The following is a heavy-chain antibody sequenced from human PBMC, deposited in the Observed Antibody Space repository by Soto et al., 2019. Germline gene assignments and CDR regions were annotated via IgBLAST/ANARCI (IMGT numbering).Heavy chain of an antibody. J-gene: IGHJ5*02. D-gene: IGHD5-18*01. CDR3: ARVDTAMVGSNWFDP. CDR1: GYTFTSYG. V-gene: IGHV1-18*01. Sequence: XXVKVSCKASGYTFTSYGISWVRQAPGQGLEWMGWISAYNGNTNYAQKLQGRVTMTTDTSTSTAYMELRSLRSDDTAVYYCARVDTAMVGSNWFDPWGQGTLVTVSS. CDR2: ISAYNGNT.